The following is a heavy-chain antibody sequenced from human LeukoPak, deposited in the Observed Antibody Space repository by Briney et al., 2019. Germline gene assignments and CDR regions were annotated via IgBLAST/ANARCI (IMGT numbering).Heavy chain of an antibody. CDR1: GGSISSYY. V-gene: IGHV4-59*01. CDR3: ARGTAQTVNTYAFDM. CDR2: VYYSGST. J-gene: IGHJ3*02. Sequence: ASETLSLTCTVSGGSISSYYWSWIRQPPGRGLDWLGYVYYSGSTNYNPSLKRRVIISVDTSKNQFFLNLISVTAADTAVYYCARGTAQTVNTYAFDMWGQGTMVTVSS. D-gene: IGHD4-17*01.